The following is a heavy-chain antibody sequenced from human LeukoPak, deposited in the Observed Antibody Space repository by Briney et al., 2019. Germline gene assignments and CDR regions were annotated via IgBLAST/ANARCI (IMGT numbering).Heavy chain of an antibody. CDR2: IRYDGSNK. CDR1: GFTFSSYA. D-gene: IGHD6-6*01. V-gene: IGHV3-30*02. Sequence: PGRSLRLSCAASGFTFSSYAMHWVRQAPGKGLEWVAFIRYDGSNKYYADSVKGRFTISRDNSKNTLYLQMNSLRAEDTAVYYCAKDQQLVWQLDGGQWDYWGQGTLVTVSS. J-gene: IGHJ4*02. CDR3: AKDQQLVWQLDGGQWDY.